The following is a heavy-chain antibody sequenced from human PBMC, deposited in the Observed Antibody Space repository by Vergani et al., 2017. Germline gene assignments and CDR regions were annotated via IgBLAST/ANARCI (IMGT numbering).Heavy chain of an antibody. CDR3: ARRIRGLRGRTASYMDV. D-gene: IGHD2-15*01. Sequence: QVQLQESGPGLVKPSETLSLTCTVSGGSISSYYWSWIRQPPGKGLEWIGYIYYSGCTNYNPSLKSRLTISVDTSKNQCSLKLSCVTAADTAVYYCARRIRGLRGRTASYMDVWGKGTTVTVSS. CDR1: GGSISSYY. V-gene: IGHV4-59*01. CDR2: IYYSGCT. J-gene: IGHJ6*03.